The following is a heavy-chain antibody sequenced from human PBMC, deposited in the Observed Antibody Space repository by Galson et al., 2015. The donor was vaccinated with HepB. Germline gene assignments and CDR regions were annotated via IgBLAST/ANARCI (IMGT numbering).Heavy chain of an antibody. D-gene: IGHD6-13*01. CDR1: GGSISSYY. V-gene: IGHV4-59*08. J-gene: IGHJ4*02. CDR3: ARLRSDSSWPPYYFDY. CDR2: IYYSGST. Sequence: DTLSLTCTVSGGSISSYYWSWIRQPPGKGLEWIGYIYYSGSTNYNPSLKSRVTISVDTSKNQFSLKLSSVTAADTAVYYCARLRSDSSWPPYYFDYWGQGTLVTVSS.